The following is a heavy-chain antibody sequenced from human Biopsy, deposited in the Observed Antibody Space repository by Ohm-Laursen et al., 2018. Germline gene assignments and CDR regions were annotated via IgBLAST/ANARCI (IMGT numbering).Heavy chain of an antibody. CDR3: ARGQALKSFDY. Sequence: PSQTLSLTCTVSGDSISSYYWGWIRQPPGKGLEWIGSIYHSGSTYYNPSLKSRVTISVDTSKNQFSLKLSSVTAADTAGYYCARGQALKSFDYWGQGTLVTVSS. CDR2: IYHSGST. CDR1: GDSISSYY. J-gene: IGHJ4*02. V-gene: IGHV4-38-2*02.